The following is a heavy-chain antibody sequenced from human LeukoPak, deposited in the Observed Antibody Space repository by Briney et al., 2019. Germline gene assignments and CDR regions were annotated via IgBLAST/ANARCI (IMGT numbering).Heavy chain of an antibody. Sequence: PSGTLSLTCAVSGGSISSSNWWSWVRQPPGKGLEWIGEIYHSGSTNYNSSLKSRVTLSVDKSKNQFSLKLSSVTAADTAVYYCARDRLGITMVRGERFSDYWGQGTLVTVSS. CDR3: ARDRLGITMVRGERFSDY. CDR2: IYHSGST. CDR1: GGSISSSNW. D-gene: IGHD3-10*01. V-gene: IGHV4-4*02. J-gene: IGHJ4*02.